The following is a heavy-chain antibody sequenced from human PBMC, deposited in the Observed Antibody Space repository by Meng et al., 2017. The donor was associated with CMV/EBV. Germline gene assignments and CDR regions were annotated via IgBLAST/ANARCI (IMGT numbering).Heavy chain of an antibody. CDR2: ISSSGSTI. CDR1: GFTFSSYE. Sequence: GESLKISCAASGFTFSSYEMNRVRQAPGKGLEWVSYISSSGSTIYYADSVKGRFTISRDNAKNSLYLQMNSLRAEDTAVYYCARAKSSGYYYVGYWYFDLWGRGTLVTVSS. CDR3: ARAKSSGYYYVGYWYFDL. V-gene: IGHV3-48*03. D-gene: IGHD3-22*01. J-gene: IGHJ2*01.